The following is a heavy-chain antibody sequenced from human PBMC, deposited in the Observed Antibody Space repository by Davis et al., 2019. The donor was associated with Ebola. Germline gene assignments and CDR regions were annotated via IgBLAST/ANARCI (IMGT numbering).Heavy chain of an antibody. V-gene: IGHV1-2*02. CDR3: ARDLSYSYYYHYYGMDV. CDR2: INTKSGGT. CDR1: GFSFTDYY. D-gene: IGHD3-10*01. Sequence: ASVKVSCKASGFSFTDYYIHWVRQAPGHGLEWMGWINTKSGGTTYEQKFQGRVTMTRDTSLSTVYMELTSLRSDDTAIYYCARDLSYSYYYHYYGMDVWGQGTTVTVAS. J-gene: IGHJ6*02.